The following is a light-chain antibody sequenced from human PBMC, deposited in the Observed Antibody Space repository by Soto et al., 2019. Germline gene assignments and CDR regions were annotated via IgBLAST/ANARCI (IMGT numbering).Light chain of an antibody. J-gene: IGKJ2*01. CDR2: KAS. CDR3: QQYNNYPYT. V-gene: IGKV1-5*03. Sequence: DIQMTQSPSTLSASVGDRVTITCRASPSISSWLAWYQQKPGKAPKLLIYKASSLESGVPSRFSGSGSGTEFTLTISSLQPDDFATYYCQQYNNYPYTFGQGTKLEIK. CDR1: PSISSW.